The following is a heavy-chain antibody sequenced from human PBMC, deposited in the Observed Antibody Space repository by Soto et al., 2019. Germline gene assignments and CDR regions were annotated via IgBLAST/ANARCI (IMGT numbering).Heavy chain of an antibody. Sequence: GGSLRLSCAASGFTVSSNYMSWVRQAPGKGLEWVSVIYSGGSTYYEDSVKGRFTISRHKSKNTMYLQMNSVRAEDTAVYYCARVSMTRNDAFDIWGQGTMVTVSS. CDR3: ARVSMTRNDAFDI. D-gene: IGHD3-22*01. CDR2: IYSGGST. CDR1: GFTVSSNY. J-gene: IGHJ3*02. V-gene: IGHV3-53*04.